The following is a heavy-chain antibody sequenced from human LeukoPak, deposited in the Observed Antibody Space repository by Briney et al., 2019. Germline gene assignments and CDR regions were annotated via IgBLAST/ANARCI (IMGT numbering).Heavy chain of an antibody. CDR2: ISSSGSTI. V-gene: IGHV3-48*03. CDR3: ARVLRDSGGWYHFDY. CDR1: GFTFSSYE. D-gene: IGHD6-19*01. Sequence: GGSLRLSCAASGFTFSSYEMNWVRQAPGKGLEWVSYISSSGSTIYYADSVKGRFTISRENAKNSLYLQLNNLRAGDTAVYYCARVLRDSGGWYHFDYWGQGTLVTVSS. J-gene: IGHJ4*02.